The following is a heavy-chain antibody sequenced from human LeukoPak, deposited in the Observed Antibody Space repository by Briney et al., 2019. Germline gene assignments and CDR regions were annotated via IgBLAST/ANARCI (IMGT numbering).Heavy chain of an antibody. CDR3: ARGRYYDTSAYSYFDP. CDR2: ISGSGGSI. Sequence: GGSLRLSCAASGFSFSTYSMNWIRQAPGKGLEWISYISGSGGSIFTADSVRGRFTISRDNGNNSLFLQMNTLRAEDTAVYYCARGRYYDTSAYSYFDPWGQGTLVTVSS. D-gene: IGHD3-22*01. V-gene: IGHV3-48*01. CDR1: GFSFSTYS. J-gene: IGHJ5*02.